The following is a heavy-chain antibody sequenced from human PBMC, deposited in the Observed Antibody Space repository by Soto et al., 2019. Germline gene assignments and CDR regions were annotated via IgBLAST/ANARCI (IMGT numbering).Heavy chain of an antibody. CDR3: ARAHISSWPYYFDY. Sequence: QVQLVESGGGVVQPGRSLRLSCAASGFTFSSYGMHWVRQAPGKGLEWVAVIWYDGSNKYYADSVKGRFTISRDNSKNTLYLQMNSLRAEDTAVYYCARAHISSWPYYFDYWGQGTLVTVSS. J-gene: IGHJ4*02. D-gene: IGHD6-13*01. V-gene: IGHV3-33*01. CDR2: IWYDGSNK. CDR1: GFTFSSYG.